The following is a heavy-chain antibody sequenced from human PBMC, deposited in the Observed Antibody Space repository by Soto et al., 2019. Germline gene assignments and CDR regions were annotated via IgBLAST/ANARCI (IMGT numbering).Heavy chain of an antibody. Sequence: QVQLQESGPGLVKPSETLSLTCTVSGGSISNYYWSWIRQPPGKGLEWIGFISYSGSTNYNPSLKCRVTISVDTSKNQFSLKLGSVTAADTAVYYCARYTGTYYVYWGQGTLVTVSS. CDR1: GGSISNYY. D-gene: IGHD1-26*01. CDR3: ARYTGTYYVY. J-gene: IGHJ4*02. V-gene: IGHV4-59*01. CDR2: ISYSGST.